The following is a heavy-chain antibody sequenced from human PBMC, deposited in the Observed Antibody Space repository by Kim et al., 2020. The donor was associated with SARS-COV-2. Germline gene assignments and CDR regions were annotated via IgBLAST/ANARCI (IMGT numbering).Heavy chain of an antibody. CDR3: AAFGEDGMDV. CDR2: TK. J-gene: IGHJ6*02. Sequence: TKYYATSWKGRFPIPRDKAKNSLYLQMNSLGAEDTAVYYCAAFGEDGMDVWGQGTTVTVSS. V-gene: IGHV3-48*01. D-gene: IGHD3-10*01.